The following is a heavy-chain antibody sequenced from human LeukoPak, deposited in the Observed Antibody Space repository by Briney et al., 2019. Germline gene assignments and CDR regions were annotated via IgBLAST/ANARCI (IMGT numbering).Heavy chain of an antibody. J-gene: IGHJ4*02. V-gene: IGHV3-30*18. CDR1: GFTFSSYG. CDR2: ISYDGSNK. CDR3: AKDRGYCSGGSCYYFDY. Sequence: GGSLRLSCAASGFTFSSYGMHWVRQAPGKGLEWVAVISYDGSNKYYADSVKGRFTIPRDNSKNTLYLQMNSLRAEDTAVYYCAKDRGYCSGGSCYYFDYWGQGTLVTVSS. D-gene: IGHD2-15*01.